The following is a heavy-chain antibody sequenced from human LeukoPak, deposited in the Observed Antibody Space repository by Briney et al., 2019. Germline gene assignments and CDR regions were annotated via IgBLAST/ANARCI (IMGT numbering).Heavy chain of an antibody. CDR3: SGAVAALSLYGMDV. V-gene: IGHV1-2*02. D-gene: IGHD6-19*01. CDR1: GYTFTAYY. CDR2: INPNSGTT. J-gene: IGHJ6*02. Sequence: ASVKVSCKASGYTFTAYYMQWVRQAPGQGLEWMGWINPNSGTTIYSQKFQGRVTMTRDTFSSTAYMELSRLRSDDTAVYYCSGAVAALSLYGMDVWGQGTTVTVSS.